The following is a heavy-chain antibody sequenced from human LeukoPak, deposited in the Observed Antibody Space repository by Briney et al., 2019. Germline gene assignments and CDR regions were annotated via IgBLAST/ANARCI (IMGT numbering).Heavy chain of an antibody. CDR1: GFTFDDYA. CDR2: ISWNSGSI. D-gene: IGHD2-21*01. J-gene: IGHJ3*02. CDR3: AKARLRSDAFGI. V-gene: IGHV3-9*01. Sequence: GGSLRLSCAASGFTFDDYAMHWVRQAPGKGLEWVSGISWNSGSIGYADSVKGRFTISRDNAKSSLYLQMNSLRAEDTALYYCAKARLRSDAFGIWGQGTMVTVSS.